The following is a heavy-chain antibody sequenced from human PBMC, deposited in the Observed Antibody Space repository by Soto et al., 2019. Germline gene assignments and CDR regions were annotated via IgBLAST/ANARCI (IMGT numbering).Heavy chain of an antibody. J-gene: IGHJ6*02. CDR1: GGSFSSYA. Sequence: QVQLVQSGDEVKKPGSSVMVACKASGGSFSSYAISWVRQAPGQGREWMGGIIPISGTANYAQKFQGRVTITADESTSTAYMELSSLRSEDTAVYYCARSQGSSTSLEIYYYYYYGMDVWGQGTTVTVSS. CDR2: IIPISGTA. V-gene: IGHV1-69*01. CDR3: ARSQGSSTSLEIYYYYYYGMDV. D-gene: IGHD2-2*01.